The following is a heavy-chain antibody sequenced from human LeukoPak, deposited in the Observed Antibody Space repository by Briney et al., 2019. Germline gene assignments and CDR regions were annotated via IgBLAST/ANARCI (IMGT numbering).Heavy chain of an antibody. CDR2: IYYSGST. D-gene: IGHD2-15*01. Sequence: SETLSLTCAVYGGSFSGYYWSWIRQPPGKGLEWIGYIYYSGSTNYNPSLKSRVTISVDTSKNQFSLKLSSVTAADTAVYYCARVGSICSGGSCYLILDYWGQGTLVTVSS. CDR3: ARVGSICSGGSCYLILDY. CDR1: GGSFSGYY. J-gene: IGHJ4*02. V-gene: IGHV4-59*01.